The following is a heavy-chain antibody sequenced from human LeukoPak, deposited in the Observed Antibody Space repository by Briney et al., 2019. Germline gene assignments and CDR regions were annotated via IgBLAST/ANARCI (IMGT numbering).Heavy chain of an antibody. CDR2: IYSSGTT. Sequence: PSETLSLTCTVSGGSISSSSFYCGWIRQPPGKGLEWIGSIYSSGTTYYSPSLKSRVTISVDTSKNQFSLKLNSVTAADTAVYYCARVDGYFDYWGQGTLVTVSS. D-gene: IGHD5-24*01. CDR3: ARVDGYFDY. CDR1: GGSISSSSFY. V-gene: IGHV4-39*01. J-gene: IGHJ4*02.